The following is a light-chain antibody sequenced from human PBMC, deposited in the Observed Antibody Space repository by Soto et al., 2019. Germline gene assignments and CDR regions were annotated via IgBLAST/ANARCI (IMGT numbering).Light chain of an antibody. V-gene: IGLV1-40*01. CDR2: DKI. CDR1: SSNIGADYV. Sequence: QSALTQPPSVSGVPGQRVTISCTGSSSNIGADYVVHWYQQLPGTAPKLLIFDKINRPSGVPDRFSGSKSGTSASLAITGLQADDEADYYCQSYDSSLSGSVVFGGGTKLTVL. J-gene: IGLJ2*01. CDR3: QSYDSSLSGSVV.